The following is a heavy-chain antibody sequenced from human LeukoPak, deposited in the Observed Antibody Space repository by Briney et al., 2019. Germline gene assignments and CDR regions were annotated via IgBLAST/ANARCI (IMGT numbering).Heavy chain of an antibody. V-gene: IGHV4-4*07. Sequence: PSETLSLTCTVSGGSISSYYWSWIRQPAGKGLEWIGRIYTSGSTNYNPSLKSRVTMSVDTSKNQFSLKLSSVTAADTAVYYCARQYYYDSSGYDVFDIWGKGKMVTVFS. CDR1: GGSISSYY. CDR3: ARQYYYDSSGYDVFDI. D-gene: IGHD3-22*01. CDR2: IYTSGST. J-gene: IGHJ3*02.